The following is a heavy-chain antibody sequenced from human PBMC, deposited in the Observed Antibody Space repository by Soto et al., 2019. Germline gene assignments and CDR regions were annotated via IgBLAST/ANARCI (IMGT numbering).Heavy chain of an antibody. V-gene: IGHV5-10-1*01. CDR1: GYSFTSYW. Sequence: EVQLVQSGAEVKKPGESLRISCKGSGYSFTSYWISWVRQMPGKGLEWMGRIDPSDSYTNYSPSFQVHVTISADKSISTAYLQWSSLKASEPAMYYCARLQAAAGDNDLTFDYWGQGALVTVSS. D-gene: IGHD6-13*01. CDR2: IDPSDSYT. J-gene: IGHJ4*02. CDR3: ARLQAAAGDNDLTFDY.